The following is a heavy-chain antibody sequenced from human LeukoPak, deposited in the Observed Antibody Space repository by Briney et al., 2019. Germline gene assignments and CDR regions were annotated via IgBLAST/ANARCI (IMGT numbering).Heavy chain of an antibody. CDR3: ARVVPHSLIGS. Sequence: GASVKVSCKXSGYTFTSYDINWVLQATGQGLEWMGWMNPNSGNTGYAQRFQGRVTMTRNTSISTAYMELSSLRSEDTAVYYCARVVPHSLIGSWGQGTLVTVSS. CDR1: GYTFTSYD. V-gene: IGHV1-8*01. J-gene: IGHJ4*02. D-gene: IGHD2-8*01. CDR2: MNPNSGNT.